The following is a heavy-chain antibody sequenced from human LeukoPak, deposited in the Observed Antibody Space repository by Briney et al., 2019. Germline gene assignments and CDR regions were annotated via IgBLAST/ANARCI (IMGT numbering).Heavy chain of an antibody. CDR2: ISGSGGST. Sequence: GGSLRLSCAASGFTFSSYAMSWVRQAPGKGLEWVSAISGSGGSTYYADSVKGRFTISRDNSKNTLYLQMNSLRAEDTAVYYCAKGAPITIFGVVTSYYFDYWGQGTLVTVSS. D-gene: IGHD3-3*01. J-gene: IGHJ4*02. CDR1: GFTFSSYA. CDR3: AKGAPITIFGVVTSYYFDY. V-gene: IGHV3-23*01.